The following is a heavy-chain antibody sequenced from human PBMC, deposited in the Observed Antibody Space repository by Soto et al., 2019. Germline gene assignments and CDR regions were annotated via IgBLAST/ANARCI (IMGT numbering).Heavy chain of an antibody. CDR1: GGSFSTSGYY. Sequence: QLQLQESGPGRVKPSETLSLTCTVSGGSFSTSGYYWGWFRQPPGGGLEWIGSISYTGSTYYNPSLQSPLTPSVGTSKDPFSLKLSSLAAAGPAVYYRAGHARRLGVDYWGQGTLVTVSS. J-gene: IGHJ4*02. CDR2: ISYTGST. V-gene: IGHV4-39*01. D-gene: IGHD3-16*01. CDR3: AGHARRLGVDY.